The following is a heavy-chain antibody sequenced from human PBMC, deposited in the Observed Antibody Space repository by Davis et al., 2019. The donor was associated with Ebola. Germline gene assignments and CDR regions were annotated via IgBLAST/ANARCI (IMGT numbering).Heavy chain of an antibody. CDR3: ASAVITIFGVVISPSGYFDY. D-gene: IGHD3-3*01. J-gene: IGHJ4*02. CDR2: IYYSGST. CDR1: GFTFSSYSLN. Sequence: ESLKISCAASGFTFSSYSLNWVRQPPGKGLEWIGSIYYSGSTYYNPSLKSRVTISVDTSKNQFSLKLSSVTAADTAVYYCASAVITIFGVVISPSGYFDYWGQGTLVTVSS. V-gene: IGHV4-39*01.